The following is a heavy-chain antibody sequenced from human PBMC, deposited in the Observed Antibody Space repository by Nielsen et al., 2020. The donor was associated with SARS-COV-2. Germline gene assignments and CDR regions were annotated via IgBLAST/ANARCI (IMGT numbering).Heavy chain of an antibody. V-gene: IGHV5-10-1*01. CDR2: IDPSDSYT. CDR1: GYSFTTYW. J-gene: IGHJ4*02. D-gene: IGHD6-13*01. Sequence: GESLKISCKGSGYSFTTYWIGWVRQMPGKGLEWVGRIDPSDSYTNDSPSLEGHVTISADKSISTAYLQWSSLKASDTAMYYCARIYSSSWPHFDYWGQGTLVTVSS. CDR3: ARIYSSSWPHFDY.